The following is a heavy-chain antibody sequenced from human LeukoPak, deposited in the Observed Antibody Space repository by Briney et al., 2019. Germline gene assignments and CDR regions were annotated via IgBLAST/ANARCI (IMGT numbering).Heavy chain of an antibody. V-gene: IGHV5-51*01. J-gene: IGHJ3*02. CDR1: GYSFTSYW. CDR3: ARHVSPTQDAFDI. Sequence: GESLKISCNGAGYSFTSYWIGWLRQMPGKGREWMGIIYPGDSDTRDSPSFQGQVTISADKSISTAYLQWSSLKASDTAMYYCARHVSPTQDAFDIWGQGTMVTVSS. CDR2: IYPGDSDT.